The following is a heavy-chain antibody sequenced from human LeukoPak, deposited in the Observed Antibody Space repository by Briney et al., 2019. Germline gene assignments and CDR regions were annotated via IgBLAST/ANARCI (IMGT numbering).Heavy chain of an antibody. Sequence: SETLSLTCTVSGGSISSYYWSWIRQPPGKGLEWIGYIYYSGSTNYNPSLKSRVTISVDTSKNQFSLKLSSVTAADTAVYYCARERITMDRGDGMDVWGQGTTVTVSS. CDR2: IYYSGST. V-gene: IGHV4-59*01. D-gene: IGHD3-10*01. CDR1: GGSISSYY. CDR3: ARERITMDRGDGMDV. J-gene: IGHJ6*02.